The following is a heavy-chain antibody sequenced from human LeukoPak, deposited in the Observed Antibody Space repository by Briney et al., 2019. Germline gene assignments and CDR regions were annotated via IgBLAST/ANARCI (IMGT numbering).Heavy chain of an antibody. CDR3: ARLLRVGYCSTTTCNWFDP. Sequence: SETLSLTCTVSGYSISSGYYWGWIRQPPGKGLERIGRIYHSGSTYYNPSLKSRVTISVDTSKNQFSLKLSSVTAADTAVYYCARLLRVGYCSTTTCNWFDPWGQGTLVTVSS. CDR2: IYHSGST. J-gene: IGHJ5*02. D-gene: IGHD2-2*03. CDR1: GYSISSGYY. V-gene: IGHV4-38-2*02.